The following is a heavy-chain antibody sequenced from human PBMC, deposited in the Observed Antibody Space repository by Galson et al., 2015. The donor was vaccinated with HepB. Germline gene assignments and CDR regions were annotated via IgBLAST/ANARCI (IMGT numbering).Heavy chain of an antibody. V-gene: IGHV1-2*02. D-gene: IGHD1-26*01. CDR1: GYTFTGYY. CDR3: ARIGGSYYKYWFDY. CDR2: INPNSGGT. J-gene: IGHJ4*02. Sequence: SVKVSCKASGYTFTGYYIHWVRQAPGQGLEWMGWINPNSGGTNFAQKFQGRVTMTRDTSISTAYMELSRLRSDDTAVYYCARIGGSYYKYWFDYWGQGTLVTVSS.